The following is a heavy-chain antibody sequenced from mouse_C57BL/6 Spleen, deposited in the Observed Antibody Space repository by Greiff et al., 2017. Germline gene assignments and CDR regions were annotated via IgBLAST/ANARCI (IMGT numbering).Heavy chain of an antibody. J-gene: IGHJ2*01. Sequence: VQLQQSGPELVKPGASVKISCKASGYSFTGYYMNWVKQSPDKSLEWIGEINPSTGGTTYNQTFKAKATLTVDKSSSTAYMQLKSLTSEDSAVYYCARSGNWDYWGQGTTLTVSS. V-gene: IGHV1-42*01. CDR3: ARSGNWDY. CDR1: GYSFTGYY. D-gene: IGHD2-1*01. CDR2: INPSTGGT.